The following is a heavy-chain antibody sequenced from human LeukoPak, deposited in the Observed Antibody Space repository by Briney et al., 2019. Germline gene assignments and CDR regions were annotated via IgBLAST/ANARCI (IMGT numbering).Heavy chain of an antibody. D-gene: IGHD2/OR15-2a*01. V-gene: IGHV3-7*01. Sequence: SGGSLRLSCAASGFTFSSYWMSWVRQAPGKGLEWVANIKQDGSEKYYVDSVKGRFTISRDNAKNSLYLQMNSLRAEDTAVYYCARDALDQYYYYYYYGMDVWGQGTTVTVSS. CDR2: IKQDGSEK. CDR1: GFTFSSYW. CDR3: ARDALDQYYYYYYYGMDV. J-gene: IGHJ6*02.